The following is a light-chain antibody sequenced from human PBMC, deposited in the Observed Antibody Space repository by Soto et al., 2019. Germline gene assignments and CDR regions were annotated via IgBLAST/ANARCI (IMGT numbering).Light chain of an antibody. J-gene: IGLJ1*01. CDR2: EVS. Sequence: QSALTQPPSVSGSPGQSVAISCTGTSSDVGSYNRVSWYQQPPGAAPKLMIYEVSNRPSGVPDRFSGSKSGSTASLTISGLQAEDEADYYCNSYTGSSTYVFGTGT. CDR3: NSYTGSSTYV. CDR1: SSDVGSYNR. V-gene: IGLV2-18*02.